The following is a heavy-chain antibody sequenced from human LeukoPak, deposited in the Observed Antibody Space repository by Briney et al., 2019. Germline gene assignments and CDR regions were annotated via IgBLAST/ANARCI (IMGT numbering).Heavy chain of an antibody. J-gene: IGHJ4*02. V-gene: IGHV3-20*04. D-gene: IGHD6-13*01. Sequence: GGSLRLSCAASGFTFDDYGMSWVRQAPGKGLEWVSGINWNGGSTGYADSVKGRFTISRDNAKNTVYLQMNSLRAEDTAVYYCARGIVAAGDFDYWGQGTLVTVSS. CDR3: ARGIVAAGDFDY. CDR2: INWNGGST. CDR1: GFTFDDYG.